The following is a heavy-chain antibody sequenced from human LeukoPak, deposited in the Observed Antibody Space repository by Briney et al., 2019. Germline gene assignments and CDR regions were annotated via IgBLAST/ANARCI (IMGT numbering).Heavy chain of an antibody. J-gene: IGHJ4*02. CDR2: IRSKANSYAT. Sequence: GGSLRLSCAASGFTFSGSAMHWVRQASGKGLEWVGRIRSKANSYATAYAASVKGRFTISRDDSKNTAYLQMNSLKTEDTAAYYCTRQSYGDYVDFDYWGQGTLVTVSS. D-gene: IGHD4-17*01. V-gene: IGHV3-73*01. CDR3: TRQSYGDYVDFDY. CDR1: GFTFSGSA.